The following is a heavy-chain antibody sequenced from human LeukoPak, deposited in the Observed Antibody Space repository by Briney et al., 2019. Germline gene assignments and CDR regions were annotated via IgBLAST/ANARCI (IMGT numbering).Heavy chain of an antibody. CDR1: GSTFSSYS. J-gene: IGHJ5*02. D-gene: IGHD3-10*01. Sequence: GGSLRLSCAASGSTFSSYSMNWVRQAPGKGLEWVSSISSSSSYIYYADSVKGRFTISRDNAKNSLYLQMNSLRAEDTAVYYCARDRITMVRGVIIDWFDPWGQGTLVTVSS. CDR2: ISSSSSYI. CDR3: ARDRITMVRGVIIDWFDP. V-gene: IGHV3-21*01.